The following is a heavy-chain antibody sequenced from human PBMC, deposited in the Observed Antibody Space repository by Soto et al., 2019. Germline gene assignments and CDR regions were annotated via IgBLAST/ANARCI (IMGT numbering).Heavy chain of an antibody. V-gene: IGHV3-15*01. Sequence: PGGSLRLSCAASGFPFTTAWMTWVRQAPGKGLEWVGRIKSKTSSETRDYAAPVKGRFIISRDDSKNMLYLEMNSLKIEDTGVYYCTTDGFSGIVGIWGQGTMVTVSS. CDR2: IKSKTSSETR. D-gene: IGHD3-22*01. CDR3: TTDGFSGIVGI. J-gene: IGHJ3*02. CDR1: GFPFTTAW.